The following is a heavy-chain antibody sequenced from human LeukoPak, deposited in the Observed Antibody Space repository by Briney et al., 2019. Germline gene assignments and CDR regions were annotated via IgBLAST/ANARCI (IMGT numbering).Heavy chain of an antibody. J-gene: IGHJ3*02. V-gene: IGHV3-66*01. CDR1: GFTVSSNY. CDR2: IYSGGST. CDR3: ARGIAAAGMRGAFDI. Sequence: GGSLRLSCAASGFTVSSNYMSWVRQAPGKXLEWVSVIYSGGSTYYADSVKGRFTISRDNSKDTLYLQINSLRAEDTAVYYCARGIAAAGMRGAFDIWGQGTMVTVSS. D-gene: IGHD6-13*01.